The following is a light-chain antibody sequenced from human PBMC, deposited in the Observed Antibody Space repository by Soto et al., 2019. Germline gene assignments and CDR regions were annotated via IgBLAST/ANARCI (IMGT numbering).Light chain of an antibody. V-gene: IGKV1-5*03. Sequence: DVQMTQSPSTVSASVGDTVTITCRAHQSIGDSLAWYHQKPGKGPKVLIYRASSLLSGVPSRFSGSGAGTEFTLTISRLQPDDFGTYYCQQYHTYSLTFGQGTKVEIK. CDR2: RAS. CDR1: QSIGDS. CDR3: QQYHTYSLT. J-gene: IGKJ1*01.